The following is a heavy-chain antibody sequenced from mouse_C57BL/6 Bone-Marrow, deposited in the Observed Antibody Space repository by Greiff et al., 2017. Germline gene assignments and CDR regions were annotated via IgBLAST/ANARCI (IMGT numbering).Heavy chain of an antibody. D-gene: IGHD4-1*01. V-gene: IGHV1-54*01. CDR3: ARSKNWDSWFAY. Sequence: VQLQQSGAELVRPGTSVKVSCKASGYAFTNYLIEWVKQRPGQGLEWIGVLNPGSGGTNYNEKFKGKATLTADKSSSAAYMQLSRLTSEDSAVYFCARSKNWDSWFAYWGQGTLVTVSA. CDR2: LNPGSGGT. J-gene: IGHJ3*01. CDR1: GYAFTNYL.